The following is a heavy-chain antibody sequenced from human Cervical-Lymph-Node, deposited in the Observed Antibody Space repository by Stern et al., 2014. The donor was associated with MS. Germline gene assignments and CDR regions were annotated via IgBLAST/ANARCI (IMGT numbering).Heavy chain of an antibody. CDR2: IYSMGTT. CDR3: ARLQTVLNYYYGVDV. Sequence: QVQLVQSGPGLATPSETLSLTCTVSGGSMNGYYWSWIRHPPGKGLEWIGNIYSMGTTNYNPSPESRVTMSLDTPKNLFPLRLSSGTAADTAVYYCARLQTVLNYYYGVDVWGQGTTVIVSS. J-gene: IGHJ6*02. CDR1: GGSMNGYY. D-gene: IGHD2-8*02. V-gene: IGHV4-4*09.